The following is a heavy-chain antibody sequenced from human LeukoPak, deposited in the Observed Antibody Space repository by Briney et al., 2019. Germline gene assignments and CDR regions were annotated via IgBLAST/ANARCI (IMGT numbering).Heavy chain of an antibody. CDR2: INPYSDAL. CDR3: APASVTHMRDL. J-gene: IGHJ5*02. Sequence: GASVTVSFPFSAYTFSDVYLHWVRQAPGQGLEWMGWINPYSDALIYAQKFQDRVTMTWDTSSGTAYMELTRLTSDDTAVYYWAPASVTHMRDLWGQGTLVTVST. D-gene: IGHD5/OR15-5a*01. CDR1: AYTFSDVY. V-gene: IGHV1-2*02.